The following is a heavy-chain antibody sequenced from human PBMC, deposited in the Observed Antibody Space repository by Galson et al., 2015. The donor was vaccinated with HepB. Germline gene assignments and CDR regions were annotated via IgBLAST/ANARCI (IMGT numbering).Heavy chain of an antibody. J-gene: IGHJ2*01. D-gene: IGHD7-27*01. CDR3: ATDLSLTGDWYFDL. CDR1: GYTLTELS. Sequence: SVKVSCKVSGYTLTELSMHWVRQAPGKGLEWMGGFDPEDGETIYAQKFQGRVTMTEDTSTDTAYMELSSLRSEDTAVYYCATDLSLTGDWYFDLWGRGTLVTVSS. CDR2: FDPEDGET. V-gene: IGHV1-24*01.